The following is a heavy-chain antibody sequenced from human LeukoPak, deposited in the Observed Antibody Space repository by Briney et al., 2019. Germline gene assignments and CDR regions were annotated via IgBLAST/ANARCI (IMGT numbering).Heavy chain of an antibody. CDR1: GYTFTSYG. CDR2: IHTYNGNT. J-gene: IGHJ4*02. CDR3: ARVHNSGWFGYFEY. D-gene: IGHD6-19*01. Sequence: GASVKVSCKASGYTFTSYGIGWVRQAPGQGLEWMGWIHTYNGNTNYAQKFQGRVSMTTDTSTSTTCMNLRSLRFDDTAVYYCARVHNSGWFGYFEYWGQGTLVTVSS. V-gene: IGHV1-18*01.